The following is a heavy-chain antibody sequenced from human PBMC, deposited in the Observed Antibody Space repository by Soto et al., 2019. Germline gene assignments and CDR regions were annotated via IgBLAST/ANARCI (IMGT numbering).Heavy chain of an antibody. CDR2: IYYSGST. Sequence: SETLSLTCTVSGGSISSGDYYWSWIRQPPGKGLEWIGYIYYSGSTYYNPSLKSRVTISVDTSKNQFSLKLSSVTAADTAVYYCARWAVHYDILTGYLLYNWFDPWAQGTLVIGSS. CDR3: ARWAVHYDILTGYLLYNWFDP. D-gene: IGHD3-9*01. CDR1: GGSISSGDYY. J-gene: IGHJ5*02. V-gene: IGHV4-30-4*01.